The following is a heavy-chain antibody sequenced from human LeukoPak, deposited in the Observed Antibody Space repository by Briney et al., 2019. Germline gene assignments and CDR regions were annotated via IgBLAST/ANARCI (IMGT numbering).Heavy chain of an antibody. CDR1: GFIFDDYT. J-gene: IGHJ5*02. Sequence: GGSLTLSCAAPGFIFDDYTMHWVRQVPGKGLERVSLISWDGGSTYYADSVKGRFTISRDNAKNTLNLQMNSLRAEDTAVYYCARDLGQYYDTSDNWFDPWGQGTLVTVSS. D-gene: IGHD3-22*01. V-gene: IGHV3-43*01. CDR3: ARDLGQYYDTSDNWFDP. CDR2: ISWDGGST.